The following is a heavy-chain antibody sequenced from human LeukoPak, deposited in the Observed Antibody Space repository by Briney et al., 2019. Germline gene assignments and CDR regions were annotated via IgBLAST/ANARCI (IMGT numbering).Heavy chain of an antibody. CDR3: ASPPYSGSDR. J-gene: IGHJ5*02. V-gene: IGHV1-69*04. CDR2: IIPILGIA. Sequence: GASVKVSCKASGGTFSSYAISWVRQAPGQGIEWMGRIIPILGIANYAQKFQGRVTITADKSTSTAYMELSSLRSEDTAVYYCASPPYSGSDRWGQGTLVTVSS. CDR1: GGTFSSYA. D-gene: IGHD1-26*01.